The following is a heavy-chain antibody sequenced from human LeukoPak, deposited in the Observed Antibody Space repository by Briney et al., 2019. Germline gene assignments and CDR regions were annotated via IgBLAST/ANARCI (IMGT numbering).Heavy chain of an antibody. D-gene: IGHD3-9*01. Sequence: PGGSLRLSCAASGFTFSSYWMHSVRQAPGKGLVWVSRINSDGSSTSYADSVKGRFTISRDNAKNTLYLQMNSLRAEDTAVYYCAKDLRYFDWDSYGMDVWGQGTTVTVSS. CDR2: INSDGSST. CDR3: AKDLRYFDWDSYGMDV. CDR1: GFTFSSYW. J-gene: IGHJ6*02. V-gene: IGHV3-74*01.